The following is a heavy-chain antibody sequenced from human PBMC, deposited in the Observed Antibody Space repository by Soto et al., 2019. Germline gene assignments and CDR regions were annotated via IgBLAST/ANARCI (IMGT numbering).Heavy chain of an antibody. CDR3: ASGAYYDSSGYYDAFDI. D-gene: IGHD3-22*01. CDR2: ISSSGSTI. CDR1: GFTFSSYE. V-gene: IGHV3-48*03. Sequence: GGSLRLSCAASGFTFSSYEMNWVRQAPGKGLEWVSYISSSGSTIYYADSVKGRFTISRDNAKNSLYLQMNSLRAEDTAVYYYASGAYYDSSGYYDAFDIWGQGTMVTVSS. J-gene: IGHJ3*02.